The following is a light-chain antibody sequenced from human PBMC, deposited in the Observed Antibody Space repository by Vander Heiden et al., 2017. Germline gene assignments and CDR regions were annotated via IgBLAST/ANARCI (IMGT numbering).Light chain of an antibody. CDR3: QSFDTRLTAWV. J-gene: IGLJ2*01. V-gene: IGLV1-40*01. CDR1: SSNIGTSYG. CDR2: SDN. Sequence: QSVLTQPPSVSGAPGQRVTISCTGHSSNIGTSYGVNWYHHLPGSAPKLLIYSDNNRPSGVPDRFSGSKSGPSASLAITGLQAEDEGDYYCQSFDTRLTAWVFGGGTKVTVL.